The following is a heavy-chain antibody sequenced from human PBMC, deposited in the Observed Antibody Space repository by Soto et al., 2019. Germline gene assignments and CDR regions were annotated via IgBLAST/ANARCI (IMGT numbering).Heavy chain of an antibody. CDR2: IYYSGST. D-gene: IGHD2-8*01. J-gene: IGHJ6*02. V-gene: IGHV4-59*01. CDR1: GGSISSYY. Sequence: SETLSLTCTVSGGSISSYYWSWIRQPPGKGLEWIGYIYYSGSTNYNPSLKSRVTISVDTSKNQFSLKLSSVTAADTAVYYCARDSTLLYPRWPGFAYYGMDVWGQGTTVTVSS. CDR3: ARDSTLLYPRWPGFAYYGMDV.